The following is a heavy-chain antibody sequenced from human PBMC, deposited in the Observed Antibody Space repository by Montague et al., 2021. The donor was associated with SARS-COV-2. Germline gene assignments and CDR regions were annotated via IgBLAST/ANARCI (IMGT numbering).Heavy chain of an antibody. D-gene: IGHD3-10*01. Sequence: SLRLSCAASGFTSSSYGMHWVRQAPGKGLEWVAVISYDGSNIYYADSVKGRFTISRDNSKNTLYLQMNSLRAEDTAVYYCAKPLWFGELLAIGDYWGQGTLVTVSS. J-gene: IGHJ4*02. CDR3: AKPLWFGELLAIGDY. CDR1: GFTSSSYG. CDR2: ISYDGSNI. V-gene: IGHV3-30*18.